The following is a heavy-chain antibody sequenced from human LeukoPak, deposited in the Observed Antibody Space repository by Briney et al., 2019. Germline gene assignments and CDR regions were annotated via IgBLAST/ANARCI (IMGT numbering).Heavy chain of an antibody. CDR3: ARHRIEGPTMLDFDY. V-gene: IGHV4-38-2*02. D-gene: IGHD1-26*01. CDR1: GYSISSGYY. Sequence: SETLSLTCTVSGYSISSGYYWGWIRQPPGKGLEWIGSIHRGGTTYYNPPLKSRVTISVDTSNNHFSLKLSSVTAAATTLHYCARHRIEGPTMLDFDYWGQRTPVTVSS. CDR2: IHRGGTT. J-gene: IGHJ4*02.